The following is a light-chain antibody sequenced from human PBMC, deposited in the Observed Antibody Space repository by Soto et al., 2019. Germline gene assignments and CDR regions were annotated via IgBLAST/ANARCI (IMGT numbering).Light chain of an antibody. Sequence: QSALTQPASVSGSPGQSITISCTGTSSDIGGYNYVSWYQQHPGKAPKLMIYEVSNRPSGVSNRFSGSKSGNTASPTISGLQAEDEADYYCTSYTSSSTNDVFGTGTKLTVL. V-gene: IGLV2-14*01. CDR3: TSYTSSSTNDV. J-gene: IGLJ1*01. CDR2: EVS. CDR1: SSDIGGYNY.